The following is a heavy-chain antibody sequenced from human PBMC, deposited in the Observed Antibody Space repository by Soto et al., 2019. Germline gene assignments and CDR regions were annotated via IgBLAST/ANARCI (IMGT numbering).Heavy chain of an antibody. J-gene: IGHJ6*02. D-gene: IGHD4-4*01. CDR3: ARARDSTTGTRINTMDV. CDR2: IYSDGST. V-gene: IGHV3-53*01. CDR1: GLTVSTNY. Sequence: GGGLIQPGGSLRLSCAASGLTVSTNYLSWVRQAPGKGLEWVSIIYSDGSTFYGGSLRGRFTISRDNSKNTLYLQMDSLRAEDTAVYYCARARDSTTGTRINTMDVWGQGTTVTVSS.